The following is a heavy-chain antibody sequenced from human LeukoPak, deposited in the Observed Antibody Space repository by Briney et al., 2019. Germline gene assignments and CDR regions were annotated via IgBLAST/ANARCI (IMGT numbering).Heavy chain of an antibody. J-gene: IGHJ5*02. CDR2: ISAYNGNT. D-gene: IGHD4-17*01. CDR1: GYTFTSYG. V-gene: IGHV1-18*01. Sequence: ASVKVSCKASGYTFTSYGISWVRQAPGQGLEWMGWISAYNGNTNYAQKLQGRVTMTTDTSTSTAYMELRSLRSDDTAVYYCARDRHDYGDYVDWFDPWGQGTLVTVSS. CDR3: ARDRHDYGDYVDWFDP.